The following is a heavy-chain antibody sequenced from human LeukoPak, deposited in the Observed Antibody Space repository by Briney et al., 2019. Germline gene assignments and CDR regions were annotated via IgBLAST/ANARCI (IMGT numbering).Heavy chain of an antibody. CDR2: INHSGST. V-gene: IGHV4-34*01. CDR1: GGSFSGYY. Sequence: SETLSLTCAVYGGSFSGYYWSWIRQPPGKGLEWIGEINHSGSTNYNPSLKSRVTISVDTSKNQFSLKLSSVTAADTAVYYCARGPDGYNFYWGRGTLVTVSS. D-gene: IGHD5-24*01. J-gene: IGHJ4*02. CDR3: ARGPDGYNFY.